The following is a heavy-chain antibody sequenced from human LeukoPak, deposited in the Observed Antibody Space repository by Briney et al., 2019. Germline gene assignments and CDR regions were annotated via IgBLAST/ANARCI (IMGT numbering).Heavy chain of an antibody. J-gene: IGHJ4*02. CDR2: ISYDGSNK. V-gene: IGHV3-30-3*01. CDR3: AASPRRLYYFDY. Sequence: PGRSLRLSCAASRFTFSSYAMHWVRQAPGKGLEWVAVISYDGSNKYYADSVKGRFTISRDNSKNTLYLQMNSLRAEDTAVYYCAASPRRLYYFDYWGQGTLVTVSS. D-gene: IGHD3-22*01. CDR1: RFTFSSYA.